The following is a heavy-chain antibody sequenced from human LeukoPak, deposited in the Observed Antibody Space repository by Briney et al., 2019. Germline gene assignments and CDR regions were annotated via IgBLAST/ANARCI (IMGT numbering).Heavy chain of an antibody. CDR2: LYSGGST. CDR3: ARAPTSYWYFDL. V-gene: IGHV3-53*01. CDR1: GFTVTGNY. J-gene: IGHJ2*01. Sequence: GGSLRLSCAASGFTVTGNYMSWIRQAPGKGLEWVSVLYSGGSTYYGDSVKGRFTVSRHNPKNTLYLQMDSLTVEDTAVYYCARAPTSYWYFDLWGRGTLVTVSS.